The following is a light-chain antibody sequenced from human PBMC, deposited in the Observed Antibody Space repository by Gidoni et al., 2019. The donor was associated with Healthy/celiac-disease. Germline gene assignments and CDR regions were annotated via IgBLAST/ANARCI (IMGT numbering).Light chain of an antibody. J-gene: IGLJ2*01. Sequence: QSVLTQQPSACGTTGQRVPISGSGSSPNIGSNYVDSYQQLPGTAPKLLSYRNNQRPSGVPDRFSGSKSGTSASLAISGLRSEDEADYYCAAWDDSLSGRVFGGGTKLTVL. CDR3: AAWDDSLSGRV. CDR1: SPNIGSNY. V-gene: IGLV1-47*01. CDR2: RNN.